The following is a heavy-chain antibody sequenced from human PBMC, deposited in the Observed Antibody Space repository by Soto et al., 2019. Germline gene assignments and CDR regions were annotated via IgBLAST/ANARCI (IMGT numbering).Heavy chain of an antibody. D-gene: IGHD5-12*01. CDR2: ISSSSSYI. Sequence: EVQLVESGGGLVKPGGSLRLSCAASGFTFSSYSMNWVRQAPGKGLEWVSSISSSSSYIYYADSVKGRFTISRDNAKNSLDLQIISLRAEDTAVYCCARVRVARGGYYHCGMDVWGQGTTVTVSS. V-gene: IGHV3-21*01. CDR1: GFTFSSYS. CDR3: ARVRVARGGYYHCGMDV. J-gene: IGHJ6*02.